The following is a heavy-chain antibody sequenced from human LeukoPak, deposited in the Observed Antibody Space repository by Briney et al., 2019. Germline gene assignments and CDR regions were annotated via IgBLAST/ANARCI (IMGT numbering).Heavy chain of an antibody. CDR1: GFTFSSYA. J-gene: IGHJ6*02. V-gene: IGHV3-30*01. CDR3: AKDNWYTGEGHYYGMDV. Sequence: PGGSLRLSCAASGFTFSSYAMHWVRQAPGKGLEWVAVISYDGSNKYYADSVKGRFTISRDNSKNTLYLQMNSLRAKDTAVYYCAKDNWYTGEGHYYGMDVWGQGTTVTVSS. D-gene: IGHD1-20*01. CDR2: ISYDGSNK.